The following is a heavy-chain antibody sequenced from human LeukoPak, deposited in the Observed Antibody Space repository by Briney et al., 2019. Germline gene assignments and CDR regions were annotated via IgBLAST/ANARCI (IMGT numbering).Heavy chain of an antibody. CDR2: MWTDGSNK. Sequence: HPGGSLRLSCAASGFTFSSYGMHWVSQAPGKGLEWVAVMWTDGSNKYYEDSVEGRFSISMDTSKNTVHLQMNNLRAEDTAIYYCARDVPFVAYGSVSSRGFLDSWGEGTLVTVSS. CDR1: GFTFSSYG. V-gene: IGHV3-33*01. D-gene: IGHD3-10*01. CDR3: ARDVPFVAYGSVSSRGFLDS. J-gene: IGHJ4*02.